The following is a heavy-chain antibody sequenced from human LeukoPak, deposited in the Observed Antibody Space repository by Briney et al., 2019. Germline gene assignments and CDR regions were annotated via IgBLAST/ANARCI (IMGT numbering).Heavy chain of an antibody. Sequence: GGSLRLSCAAAGFTFSSYGMHWVRQAPGKGLEWVAFIRYDASNKYYADSVKGRFTISRDNSKNTLYLQMNSLRAEDTAVYYCARVRRDYGDYASDYWGQGTLVTVSS. CDR3: ARVRRDYGDYASDY. D-gene: IGHD4-17*01. CDR2: IRYDASNK. V-gene: IGHV3-30*02. CDR1: GFTFSSYG. J-gene: IGHJ4*02.